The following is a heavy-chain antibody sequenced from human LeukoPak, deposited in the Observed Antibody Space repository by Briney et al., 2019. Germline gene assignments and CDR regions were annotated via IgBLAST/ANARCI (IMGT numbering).Heavy chain of an antibody. CDR1: GGTFSSYA. J-gene: IGHJ6*03. CDR2: IIPILGIA. D-gene: IGHD2-2*01. CDR3: ARGYQKGRYYYYYMDV. Sequence: KVSCKASGGTFSSYAISWVRQAPGQGLEWMGRIIPILGIANYAQRFQGRVTITADKSTSTAYMELSSLRSEDTAVYYCARGYQKGRYYYYYMDVWGKGTTVTVSS. V-gene: IGHV1-69*04.